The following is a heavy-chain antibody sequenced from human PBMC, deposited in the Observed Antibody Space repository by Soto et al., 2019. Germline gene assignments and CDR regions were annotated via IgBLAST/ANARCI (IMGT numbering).Heavy chain of an antibody. Sequence: QVQLVQSGAEVKKPGSSVKVSCKASGGTFNTYTISWVRQVPGQGLEWMGGIMHLYAKPTYAQPFLGRLTIAAEEPTSTVYLELSSLRSEDTALYYCASLNNLSSGDGRIDVWGRGTAGSVSS. CDR1: GGTFNTYT. V-gene: IGHV1-69*01. D-gene: IGHD3-9*01. CDR3: ASLNNLSSGDGRIDV. CDR2: IMHLYAKP. J-gene: IGHJ6*02.